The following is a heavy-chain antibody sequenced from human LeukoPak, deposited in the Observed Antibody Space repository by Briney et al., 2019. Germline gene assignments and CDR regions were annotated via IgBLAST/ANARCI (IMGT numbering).Heavy chain of an antibody. V-gene: IGHV3-30*01. CDR2: ISYDGSNK. CDR3: ARVRGATTFFDY. Sequence: GGSLRLSCAASGFTFSSYAMHWVRQAPGKGLEWVAVISYDGSNKYYADSVKGRFTISRDNSKNTLYLQMNSLRAEDTAVYYCARVRGATTFFDYWGQGTLVDVSS. D-gene: IGHD5-24*01. CDR1: GFTFSSYA. J-gene: IGHJ4*02.